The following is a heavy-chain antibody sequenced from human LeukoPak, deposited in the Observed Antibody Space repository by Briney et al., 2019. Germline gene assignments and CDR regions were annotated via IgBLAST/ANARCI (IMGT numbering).Heavy chain of an antibody. V-gene: IGHV3-7*05. CDR3: AGGTGMDV. CDR1: GVTFSSSW. CDR2: IKPDGIEK. D-gene: IGHD1-1*01. J-gene: IGHJ6*02. Sequence: PGGSLRLSCAASGVTFSSSWMSWVRQAPGKGLKWVATIKPDGIEKYYVDFVKGRFSISRDNAKNSLYLQMNSLGADDTAIYYCAGGTGMDVWGQGTTVTVSS.